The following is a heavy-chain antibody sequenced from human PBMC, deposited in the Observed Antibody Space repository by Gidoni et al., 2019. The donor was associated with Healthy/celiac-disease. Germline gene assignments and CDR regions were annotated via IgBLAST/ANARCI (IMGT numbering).Heavy chain of an antibody. Sequence: QVQLVESGGGVVQPGRSLRLSCAASGFTFRSYAMHWVRQAPGKGLEWVAVISYDGSNKYYADSVKGRFTISRDNSKNTLYLQMNSLRAEDTAVYYCAREGAWGMTTVTTGGFDYWGQGTLVTVSS. V-gene: IGHV3-30-3*01. CDR3: AREGAWGMTTVTTGGFDY. CDR1: GFTFRSYA. D-gene: IGHD4-17*01. CDR2: ISYDGSNK. J-gene: IGHJ4*02.